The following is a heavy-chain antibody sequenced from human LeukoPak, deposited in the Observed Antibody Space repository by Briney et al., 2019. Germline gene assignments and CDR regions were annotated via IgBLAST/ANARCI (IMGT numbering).Heavy chain of an antibody. Sequence: SETLSLTCAVYGESFSDYYLSWIRQPPGKGLEWIGEINHSGNTNYNPSLKSRVTISVDTSENQFSLKLSSVTAADTAVYYCARDRRVAGTWDMRFDPWGQGTLVTVSS. CDR1: GESFSDYY. CDR3: ARDRRVAGTWDMRFDP. V-gene: IGHV4-34*01. D-gene: IGHD6-19*01. J-gene: IGHJ5*02. CDR2: INHSGNT.